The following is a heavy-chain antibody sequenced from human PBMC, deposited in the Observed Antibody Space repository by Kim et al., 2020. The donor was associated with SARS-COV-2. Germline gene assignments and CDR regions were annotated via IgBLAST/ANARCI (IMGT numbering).Heavy chain of an antibody. CDR3: AKDLEYYDILTGYLRTVDYYDDGMDV. CDR2: ISYDGSNK. V-gene: IGHV3-30*18. J-gene: IGHJ6*02. Sequence: GGSLRLSCAASGFTFSSYGMHWVRQAPGKGLEWVAVISYDGSNKYYADSVKGRFTISRDNSKNTLYLQMNSLRAEDTAVYYCAKDLEYYDILTGYLRTVDYYDDGMDVWGQGTTVTVSS. CDR1: GFTFSSYG. D-gene: IGHD3-9*01.